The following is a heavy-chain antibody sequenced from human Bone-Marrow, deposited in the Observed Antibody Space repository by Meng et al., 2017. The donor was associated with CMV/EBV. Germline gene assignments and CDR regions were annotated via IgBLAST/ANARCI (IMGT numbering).Heavy chain of an antibody. CDR3: ARFGYSGYDDPFDY. CDR1: GSPFTSSY. V-gene: IGHV1-46*01. J-gene: IGHJ4*02. D-gene: IGHD5-12*01. Sequence: ASGSPFTSSYMHWVRPAPGQGLEWMGIINPSGGSTSYAQKFQGRVTMTRDTSTSTVYMELSSLRSEDTAVYYCARFGYSGYDDPFDYWGQGTLVTVSS. CDR2: INPSGGST.